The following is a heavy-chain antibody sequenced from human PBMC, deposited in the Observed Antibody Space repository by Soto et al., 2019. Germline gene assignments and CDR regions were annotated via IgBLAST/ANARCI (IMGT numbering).Heavy chain of an antibody. Sequence: VGSLRLSCAASGFTFSPYTMHWVRQTPGKGLEWVAVISYDGSDKNYADSVRGRFTISRDNSKNTLFLQMNSLRVEDTALYYCARGGGLCGAACYKGGIDYWGQGTLVTVSS. CDR1: GFTFSPYT. D-gene: IGHD2-21*02. CDR2: ISYDGSDK. CDR3: ARGGGLCGAACYKGGIDY. J-gene: IGHJ4*02. V-gene: IGHV3-30-3*01.